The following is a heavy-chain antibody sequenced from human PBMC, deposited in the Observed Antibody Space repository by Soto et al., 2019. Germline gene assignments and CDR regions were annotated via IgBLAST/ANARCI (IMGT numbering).Heavy chain of an antibody. D-gene: IGHD6-13*01. CDR3: AGIAAAGTTAFDI. J-gene: IGHJ3*02. CDR1: GYTFTSYD. Sequence: SVKVSCKASGYTFTSYDINWVRQATGQGLEWMGWMNPNSGNTGYAQKFQGRVTMTRNTSISTAYMELSSLRSEDTAVYYCAGIAAAGTTAFDIWGQGTMVTVSS. CDR2: MNPNSGNT. V-gene: IGHV1-8*01.